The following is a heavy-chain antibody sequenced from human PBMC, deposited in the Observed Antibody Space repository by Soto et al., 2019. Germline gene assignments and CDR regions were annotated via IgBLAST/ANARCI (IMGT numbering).Heavy chain of an antibody. V-gene: IGHV3-15*07. CDR1: GFTFSNAW. Sequence: PGGSLRLSCAASGFTFSNAWMNWVRQAPGKGLEWVGRIKSKTDGGTTDYAAPVKGRFTISRDDSKNTLYLQMNSLKTEDTAVYYCTARNQSWELVSYYYYYGMDVWGQGTTVTVSS. J-gene: IGHJ6*02. D-gene: IGHD1-26*01. CDR2: IKSKTDGGTT. CDR3: TARNQSWELVSYYYYYGMDV.